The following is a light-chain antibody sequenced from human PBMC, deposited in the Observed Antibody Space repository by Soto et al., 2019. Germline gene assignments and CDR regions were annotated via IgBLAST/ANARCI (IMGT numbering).Light chain of an antibody. Sequence: EIVLTQSPATLSVSPGERATLSCRASQSVSSNLAWFQQRPGQAPRLLIYGASTRAADIPARFSGSGSGTEFTLTISRLEPEDFAVYYCQHYGSSPTEVSFGPGTKLETK. CDR2: GAS. V-gene: IGKV3-15*01. CDR3: QHYGSSPTEVS. J-gene: IGKJ2*01. CDR1: QSVSSN.